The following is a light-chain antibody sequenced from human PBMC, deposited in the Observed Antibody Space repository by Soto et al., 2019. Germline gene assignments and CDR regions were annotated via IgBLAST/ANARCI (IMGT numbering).Light chain of an antibody. CDR3: SSYTSSPSRV. V-gene: IGLV2-14*01. J-gene: IGLJ1*01. CDR1: SSDVGGYNY. Sequence: QSVLTQPASVSGSPGQSITISCTGTSSDVGGYNYVSWYQQHQGKVPKLIIYEVSHRPSGVSNRFSGSKSGNTASLTISGLQAEDVADYYCSSYTSSPSRVFGTGTKLTVL. CDR2: EVS.